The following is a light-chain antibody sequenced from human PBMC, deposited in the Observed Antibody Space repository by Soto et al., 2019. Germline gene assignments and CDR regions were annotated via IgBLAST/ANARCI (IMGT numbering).Light chain of an antibody. CDR2: GKN. CDR1: SSSIGAGYD. Sequence: QSVLTQPPSVSVAPGQRVTISCTGSSSSIGAGYDVHWYQQLPGTAPKLLIYGKNNRPSGVPDRFSGSKSGTSASLAITGLQAEDEADYYCQPYDNSNYVFGNGTKVTVL. V-gene: IGLV1-40*01. CDR3: QPYDNSNYV. J-gene: IGLJ1*01.